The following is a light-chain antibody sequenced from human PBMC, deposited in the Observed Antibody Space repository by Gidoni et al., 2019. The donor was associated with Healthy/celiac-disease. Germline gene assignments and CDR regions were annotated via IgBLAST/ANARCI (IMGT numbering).Light chain of an antibody. CDR1: QSVSSY. Sequence: EIVLTQSPATLSLSPGEIATLSCRASQSVSSYLAWYQQKPGQAHRLLIYDASNRATGIPARFSGSGSGTDFTLTISSLEPEDFAVYYCQQRSNWPPMYTFGHGTKLEIK. J-gene: IGKJ2*01. CDR3: QQRSNWPPMYT. V-gene: IGKV3-11*01. CDR2: DAS.